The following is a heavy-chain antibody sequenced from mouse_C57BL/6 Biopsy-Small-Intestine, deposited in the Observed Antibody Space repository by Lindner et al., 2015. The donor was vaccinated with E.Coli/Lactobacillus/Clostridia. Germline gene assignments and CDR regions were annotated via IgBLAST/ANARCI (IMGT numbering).Heavy chain of an antibody. Sequence: VQLQESGPELVKPGASVKISCKASGYGFSSSWMNWVKQRPGKGLEWIGRIYPGDGDTNYNGKFKGKATLTADKSSNTAYIQLSSLTSEDSAVYFCAKWGWSPFAYWGQGTLVTVST. CDR3: AKWGWSPFAY. D-gene: IGHD1-1*02. CDR2: IYPGDGDT. CDR1: GYGFSSSW. J-gene: IGHJ3*01. V-gene: IGHV1-82*01.